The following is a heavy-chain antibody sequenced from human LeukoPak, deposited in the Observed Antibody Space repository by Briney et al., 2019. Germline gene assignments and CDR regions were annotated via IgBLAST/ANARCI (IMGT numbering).Heavy chain of an antibody. J-gene: IGHJ4*02. V-gene: IGHV1-2*02. D-gene: IGHD6-19*01. Sequence: ASVTVSCKASGYTFTGYYIHWVRQAPGQGLEWMGWINPNSGATNYAQKFQGRVTMTRDTSIITAYMELSRLTSDDTAVYYCARSIAVAPFDYWGQGTLVTVSS. CDR2: INPNSGAT. CDR1: GYTFTGYY. CDR3: ARSIAVAPFDY.